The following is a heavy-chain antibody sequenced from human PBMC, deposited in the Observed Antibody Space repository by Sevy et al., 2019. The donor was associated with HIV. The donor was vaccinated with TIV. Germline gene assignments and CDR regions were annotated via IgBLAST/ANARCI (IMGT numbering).Heavy chain of an antibody. Sequence: GESLKISCAASGFTFSKYSMSWVRQPPGKGLEWVSTLSFGCGEINYADSVKGRFTISRDNSKSSVYLQMNNLRPEGTAVYYCAREGCTKPHDYWGQGTLVTVPS. CDR3: AREGCTKPHDY. CDR2: LSFGCGEI. J-gene: IGHJ4*02. CDR1: GFTFSKYS. V-gene: IGHV3-23*01. D-gene: IGHD2-8*01.